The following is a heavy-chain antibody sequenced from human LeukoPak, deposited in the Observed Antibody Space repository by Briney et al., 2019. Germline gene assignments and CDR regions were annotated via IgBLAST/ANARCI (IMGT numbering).Heavy chain of an antibody. CDR2: IYHSGST. J-gene: IGHJ4*02. V-gene: IGHV4-30-2*01. CDR3: ARGAQDYFDY. Sequence: SETLSLTCTVSGGSISSGGYYWSWIRQAPGKGLEWIGYIYHSGSTYYNPSLKSRVTISVDRSKNQFSLKLSSVTAADTAVYYCARGAQDYFDYWGQGTLVTVSS. CDR1: GGSISSGGYY.